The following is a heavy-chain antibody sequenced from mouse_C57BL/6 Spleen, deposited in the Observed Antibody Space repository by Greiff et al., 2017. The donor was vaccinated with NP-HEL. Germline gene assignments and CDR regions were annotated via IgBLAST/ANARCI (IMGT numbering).Heavy chain of an antibody. V-gene: IGHV3-6*01. D-gene: IGHD1-1*01. J-gene: IGHJ3*01. Sequence: EVQLVESGPGLVKPSQSLSLTCSVTGYSITSGYYWNWIRQFPGNKLEWMGYISYDGSNNYNPSLKNRISITRDTSKNQFFLKLNSVTTEDTATYYCARDRVAEGIWFAYWGQGTLVTVSA. CDR1: GYSITSGYY. CDR3: ARDRVAEGIWFAY. CDR2: ISYDGSN.